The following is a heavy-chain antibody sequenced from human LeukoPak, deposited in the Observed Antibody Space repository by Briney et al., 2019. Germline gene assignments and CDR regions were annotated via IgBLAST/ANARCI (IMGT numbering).Heavy chain of an antibody. D-gene: IGHD3-3*01. CDR1: GGSISSYY. J-gene: IGHJ4*02. CDR2: IYYSGST. Sequence: SETLSLTCTVSGGSISSYYWSWIRQPPGKGLEWIGYIYYSGSTNYIPSLKSRVTISVDTSKNQFSLKLSSVTAADTAVYYCARLVTVLRFLDYWGQGTLVTVSS. V-gene: IGHV4-59*08. CDR3: ARLVTVLRFLDY.